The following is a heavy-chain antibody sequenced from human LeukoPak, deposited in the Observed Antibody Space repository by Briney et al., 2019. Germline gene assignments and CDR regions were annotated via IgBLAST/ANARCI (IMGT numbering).Heavy chain of an antibody. D-gene: IGHD2-21*02. CDR3: ARVNRVTAIQELDY. CDR1: GFTFSDYY. V-gene: IGHV3-11*01. CDR2: ISSSGSTI. Sequence: PGGSLRLSCAASGFTFSDYYMTWIRQAPGKGLEWVSCISSSGSTIFYADSVKGRFTISRDNAKSSLFLQMNSLRAEDTAMYYCARVNRVTAIQELDYWGQGTLVTVSS. J-gene: IGHJ4*02.